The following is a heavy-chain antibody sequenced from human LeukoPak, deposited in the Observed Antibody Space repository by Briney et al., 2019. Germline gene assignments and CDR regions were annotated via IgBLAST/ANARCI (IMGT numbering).Heavy chain of an antibody. V-gene: IGHV1-46*01. J-gene: IGHJ4*02. Sequence: ASVKVSCKASGYTFTSYYMHWVRQAPGQGLEWMGIINPSGGSTSYAQKFQGRVTITADESTSTAYMELSSLRSEDTAVYYCAVSGSRDYWGQGTLVTVSS. CDR3: AVSGSRDY. CDR2: INPSGGST. CDR1: GYTFTSYY. D-gene: IGHD3-10*01.